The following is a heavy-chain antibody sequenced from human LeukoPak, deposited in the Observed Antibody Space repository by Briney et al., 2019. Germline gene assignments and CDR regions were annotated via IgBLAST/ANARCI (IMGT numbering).Heavy chain of an antibody. D-gene: IGHD1-26*01. CDR2: ISGSGGGT. J-gene: IGHJ4*02. CDR1: GFTFSSYG. V-gene: IGHV3-23*01. CDR3: ARPIQAGSTPAFQY. Sequence: GGTLRLSCAASGFTFSSYGMSWVRQTPGKGRECGSAISGSGGGTYSADYVKGRFTIYRDNAKNSLYLQMNSLRAEDTAVYYCARPIQAGSTPAFQYWGEGTLVTVSS.